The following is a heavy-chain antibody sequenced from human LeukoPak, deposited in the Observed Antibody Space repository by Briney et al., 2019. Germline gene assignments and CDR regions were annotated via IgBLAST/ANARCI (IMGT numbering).Heavy chain of an antibody. D-gene: IGHD6-19*01. V-gene: IGHV4-38-2*01. CDR2: IYRNGGT. CDR1: GFTFSSYA. J-gene: IGHJ5*01. CDR3: ARRHNSGWFVY. Sequence: GSLRLSCAASGFTFSSYAMHWVRQPPGKGLEWIGNIYRNGGTAYNPSLKSRLTISVDTSKNQFSLKMNSVTAADTAVYYCARRHNSGWFVYWGQGILVTVSS.